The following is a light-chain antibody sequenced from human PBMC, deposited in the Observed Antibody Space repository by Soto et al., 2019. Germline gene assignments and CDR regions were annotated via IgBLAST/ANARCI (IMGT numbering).Light chain of an antibody. V-gene: IGLV2-23*02. CDR2: EVN. CDR3: CSYVGSSILM. CDR1: SSDVGSYNL. J-gene: IGLJ3*02. Sequence: QSALTQPASVSGSPGQSITISCTGTSSDVGSYNLVSWYQQLPGKAPKLIIYEVNERPSGISDRFSGSKSGNTASLTISGLQGEDEPDYYCCSYVGSSILMFGGGTKVTVL.